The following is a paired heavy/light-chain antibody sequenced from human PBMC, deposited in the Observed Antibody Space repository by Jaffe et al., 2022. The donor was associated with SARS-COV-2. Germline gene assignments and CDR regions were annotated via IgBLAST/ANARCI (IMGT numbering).Heavy chain of an antibody. Sequence: EVQLVESGGGWVEPGGSLRLSCAASGFSVTNVWMDWVRQIPGKGLEWVGRIQGQGDSGAVQYGAPVKGRFAISRDDSENTLYLQLSSLRTEDTAVYYCATEGNFWGGYQTGVFDSWGQGTLVTVSS. J-gene: IGHJ5*01. CDR2: IQGQGDSGAV. CDR3: ATEGNFWGGYQTGVFDS. D-gene: IGHD3-3*01. V-gene: IGHV3-15*01. CDR1: GFSVTNVW.
Light chain of an antibody. Sequence: DVHVTQSPSSLSGSVGDTVTITCRTSQNIGSYLHWYQQKPGQAPKLLIHAASSLQDGVPSRFTGSGSETEFTLSINGLQPEDFATYFCGQSYRSLTFGGGTKVDVK. CDR3: GQSYRSLT. CDR2: AAS. V-gene: IGKV1-39*01. CDR1: QNIGSY. J-gene: IGKJ4*01.